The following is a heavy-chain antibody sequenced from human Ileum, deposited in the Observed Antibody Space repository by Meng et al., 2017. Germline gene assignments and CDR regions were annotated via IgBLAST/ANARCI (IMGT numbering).Heavy chain of an antibody. D-gene: IGHD3-10*01. CDR1: GISFSTSG. CDR3: ARDRGVRDLDH. Sequence: GGSLRLSCVASGISFSTSGMHWVRQAPGKGLEWVAMIWSDGSKKYYADSVKGRFTISRDNSKNTVDLQMDSLRADDTAVYYCARDRGVRDLDHWGQGTLVTVST. CDR2: IWSDGSKK. J-gene: IGHJ4*02. V-gene: IGHV3-33*01.